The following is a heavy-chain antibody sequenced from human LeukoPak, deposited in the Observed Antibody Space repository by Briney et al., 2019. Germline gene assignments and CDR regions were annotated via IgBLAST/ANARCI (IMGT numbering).Heavy chain of an antibody. Sequence: PGGSLRLSCAGSGFTVSNYWMHWVRQAPGKGLVWVSRSNSDGSSIGYADSVKGRFTISRDNAKNSLYLQMNSLRAEDTAVYYCARDNNWSPDYWGQGTLVTVSS. D-gene: IGHD3-3*01. CDR1: GFTVSNYW. CDR2: SNSDGSSI. CDR3: ARDNNWSPDY. V-gene: IGHV3-74*01. J-gene: IGHJ4*02.